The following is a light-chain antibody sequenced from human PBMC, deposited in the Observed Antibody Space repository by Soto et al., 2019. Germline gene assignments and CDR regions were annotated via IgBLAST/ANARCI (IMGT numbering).Light chain of an antibody. CDR1: QSVSSSY. CDR3: QHYAPSPPWT. CDR2: GAS. J-gene: IGKJ1*01. V-gene: IGKV3-20*01. Sequence: EIVLTQSPGTLSLSPEERATLSCRASQSVSSSYLAWYQQKPGQAPRLLIYGASSRTTGIPDRFSGSASGTDFTLTSSRLEPEDFAVYYWQHYAPSPPWTFGHGTTVEIK.